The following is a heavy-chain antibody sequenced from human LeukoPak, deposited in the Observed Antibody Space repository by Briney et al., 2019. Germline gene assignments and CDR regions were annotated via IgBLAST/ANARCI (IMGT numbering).Heavy chain of an antibody. CDR2: ISLTGDST. V-gene: IGHV3-64*01. J-gene: IGHJ6*03. D-gene: IGHD3-10*01. Sequence: GGSLRLSCVASGFTLSNHAMRWVRQGPGKGLEYVSAISLTGDSTYYANSVKGRFTISRDDSKNTLYLQMGSLRTEDMVVYYCARSYASGIHYMDVWGKGSTVTVSS. CDR3: ARSYASGIHYMDV. CDR1: GFTLSNHA.